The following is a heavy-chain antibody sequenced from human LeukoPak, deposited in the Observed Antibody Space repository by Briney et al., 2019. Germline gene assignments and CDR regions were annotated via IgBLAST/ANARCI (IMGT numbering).Heavy chain of an antibody. CDR2: ISSGSSFI. J-gene: IGHJ5*02. D-gene: IGHD3-16*01. V-gene: IGHV3-21*01. Sequence: GGSLRLSCAASGSNFGSYAMNWVRQAPGKGREWVSSISSGSSFIYYADSVKGRFTISRDNAKNSLYLQMNSLRAEDTAIYYCARDQGGERWFDPWGQGTLVTVSS. CDR3: ARDQGGERWFDP. CDR1: GSNFGSYA.